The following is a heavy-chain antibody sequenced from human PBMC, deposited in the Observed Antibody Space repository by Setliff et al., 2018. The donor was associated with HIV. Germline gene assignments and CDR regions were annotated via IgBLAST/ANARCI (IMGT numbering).Heavy chain of an antibody. CDR3: ARHYPRSDDACDI. J-gene: IGHJ3*02. V-gene: IGHV4-59*08. Sequence: PSETLSLTCTVSGGSISSYYWSWIRQSPGKGLEWIGYIYYTGNTNYNPSLKSRVTISVDTSKNQFSLKMTSVTAADTAVYYCARHYPRSDDACDIWGQGTRVTV. D-gene: IGHD6-19*01. CDR1: GGSISSYY. CDR2: IYYTGNT.